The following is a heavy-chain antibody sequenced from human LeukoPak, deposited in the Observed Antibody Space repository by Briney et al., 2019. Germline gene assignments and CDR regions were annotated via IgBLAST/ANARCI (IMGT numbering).Heavy chain of an antibody. CDR2: IYHRGRT. CDR3: ASSKYNWNWRYNWFDP. Sequence: SETLSLTCAVYGGSFSGYYWSWIRQPPGKGLEWIGEIYHRGRTNYNPSLKSRVTISVDTSKNQFSLKLSPVTAADTAVYYCASSKYNWNWRYNWFDPWGQGTLVTVSS. J-gene: IGHJ5*02. CDR1: GGSFSGYY. V-gene: IGHV4-34*01. D-gene: IGHD1-7*01.